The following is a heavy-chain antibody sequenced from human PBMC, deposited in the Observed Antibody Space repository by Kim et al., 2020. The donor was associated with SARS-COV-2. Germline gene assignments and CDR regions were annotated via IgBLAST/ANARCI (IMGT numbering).Heavy chain of an antibody. CDR1: GGSFSGYY. J-gene: IGHJ4*02. Sequence: SETLSLTCAVYGGSFSGYYWSWIRQPPGKGLEWIGEINHSGSTNYNPSLKSRVTISVDTSKNQFSLKLSSVTAADTAVYYCARGTPRNCSGGSCYYGAVWGQGTLVTVSS. D-gene: IGHD2-15*01. V-gene: IGHV4-34*01. CDR3: ARGTPRNCSGGSCYYGAV. CDR2: INHSGST.